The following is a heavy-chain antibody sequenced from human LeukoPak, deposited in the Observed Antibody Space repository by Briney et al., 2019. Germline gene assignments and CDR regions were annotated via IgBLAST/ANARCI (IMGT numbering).Heavy chain of an antibody. CDR1: GGSFSGYY. CDR2: INHSGST. Sequence: PSETLSLTCAVYGGSFSGYYWSWIRQPPGKGLEWIGEINHSGSTNYNPSLKSRVTISVDTSKNQFSLKLRSVTAADTAVYYCARVTGYVIEDYFDYWGQGTLVTVSS. CDR3: ARVTGYVIEDYFDY. D-gene: IGHD3-22*01. V-gene: IGHV4-34*01. J-gene: IGHJ4*02.